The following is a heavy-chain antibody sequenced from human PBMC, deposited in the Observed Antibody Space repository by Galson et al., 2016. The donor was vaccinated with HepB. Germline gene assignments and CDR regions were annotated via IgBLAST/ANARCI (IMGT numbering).Heavy chain of an antibody. Sequence: CAISGDSVSADMVAWNWIRQSPSRSLEWLGRTYYRSRWFSDYAESVQGRITINPDASNNHFSLQLNSVTPDDTAIYFCARGRNSAFDYWGQGILVTVSS. D-gene: IGHD1-7*01. CDR3: ARGRNSAFDY. J-gene: IGHJ4*02. CDR2: TYYRSRWFS. V-gene: IGHV6-1*01. CDR1: GDSVSADMVA.